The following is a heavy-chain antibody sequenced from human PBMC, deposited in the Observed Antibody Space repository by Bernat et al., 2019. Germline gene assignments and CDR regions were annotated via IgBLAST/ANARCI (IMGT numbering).Heavy chain of an antibody. V-gene: IGHV4-31*03. Sequence: QLQLQESGPGLVKPSQTLSLTCTVSGGSISSSGYYWSWIRQPPGKGLEWIGCIYYSGSTYYNPSLKTRVTISVDTSKNQFSLKLSSVTAADTAVYYCARSVRDIALPHLFDPWGQGTLVTVSS. CDR3: ARSVRDIALPHLFDP. J-gene: IGHJ5*02. CDR1: GGSISSSGYY. CDR2: IYYSGST. D-gene: IGHD2-15*01.